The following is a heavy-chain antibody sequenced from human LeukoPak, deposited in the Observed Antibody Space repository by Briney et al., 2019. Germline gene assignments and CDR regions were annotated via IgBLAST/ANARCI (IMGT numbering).Heavy chain of an antibody. CDR1: GGSLRRYV. Sequence: SVKVCCKASGGSLRRYVFAWVRQAPGQGLEWMGGIMPVLDTGSYAQGFQGRVTITADRSTSTAYMELRSLRPEDTALYYCAARDNGNDLLSYHGMDVWGNGTTVTVSS. D-gene: IGHD1-1*01. CDR3: AARDNGNDLLSYHGMDV. CDR2: IMPVLDTG. V-gene: IGHV1-69*06. J-gene: IGHJ6*04.